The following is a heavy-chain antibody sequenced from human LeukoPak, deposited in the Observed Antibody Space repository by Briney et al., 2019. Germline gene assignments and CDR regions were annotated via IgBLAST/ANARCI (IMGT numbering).Heavy chain of an antibody. Sequence: PSETLSLTCAVYGGSFSGYYWSWIRQPPGKGLEWIGSIYHSGSTYYNPSLKSRVTISVDTSKNQFSLKLSSVTAADTAVYYCARKASSSWYGYYYYYMDVWGKGTTVTVSS. V-gene: IGHV4-34*01. CDR3: ARKASSSWYGYYYYYMDV. CDR2: IYHSGST. D-gene: IGHD6-13*01. CDR1: GGSFSGYY. J-gene: IGHJ6*03.